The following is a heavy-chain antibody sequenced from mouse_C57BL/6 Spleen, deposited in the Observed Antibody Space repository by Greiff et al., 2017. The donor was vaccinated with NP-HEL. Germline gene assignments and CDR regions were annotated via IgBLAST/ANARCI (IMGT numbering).Heavy chain of an antibody. J-gene: IGHJ1*03. V-gene: IGHV5-17*01. Sequence: EVMLVESGGGLVKPGGSLKLSCAASGFTFSDYGMYWVRQAPEKGLEWVAYISSGSNTIYYADTVKGRFTISRDNAKNTLFLQMTSLRSEDTAMYYCARACDWYFDVWGTGTTVTVSS. CDR1: GFTFSDYG. CDR3: ARACDWYFDV. CDR2: ISSGSNTI.